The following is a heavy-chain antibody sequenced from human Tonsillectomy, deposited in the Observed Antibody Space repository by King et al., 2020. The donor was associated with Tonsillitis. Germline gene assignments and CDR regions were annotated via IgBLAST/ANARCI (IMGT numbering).Heavy chain of an antibody. J-gene: IGHJ6*03. CDR1: GFPFRSYW. Sequence: VQLVESGGGLVQPGGSLRLSCAASGFPFRSYWMHWVRQAPGKGPVWVSRINSVGSGTSYAASVKGRGTISRDNAKNMLYLEMNSLRAEDTAVYYCARGVFGYYFYIDVWGKGTTVTVSS. CDR3: ARGVFGYYFYIDV. CDR2: INSVGSGT. D-gene: IGHD3-10*01. V-gene: IGHV3-74*01.